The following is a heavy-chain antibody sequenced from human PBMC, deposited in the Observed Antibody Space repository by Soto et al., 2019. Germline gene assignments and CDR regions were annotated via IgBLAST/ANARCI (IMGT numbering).Heavy chain of an antibody. CDR2: IYYSGST. V-gene: IGHV4-61*01. Sequence: SETLSLTCTVSGGSVSSGSYYWSWIRQPPGKGLEWIGYIYYSGSTNYNPSLKSRVTISVDTSKNQFSLKLSSVTAADTAVYYCARDRVDFWSGYYANWFDPWGQGTLVT. D-gene: IGHD3-3*01. J-gene: IGHJ5*02. CDR3: ARDRVDFWSGYYANWFDP. CDR1: GGSVSSGSYY.